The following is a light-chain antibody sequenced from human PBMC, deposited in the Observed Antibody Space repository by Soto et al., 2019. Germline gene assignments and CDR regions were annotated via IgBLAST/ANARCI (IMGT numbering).Light chain of an antibody. J-gene: IGLJ1*01. Sequence: QSDLTQPASVSGFPGQSITISCTGTSSDVGSYNLVSWYQQHPGKAPKLMIYEGSKRPSGVSNRFSGSKSGNTASLTISGLQAEDEADYYCCSYAGSSPSYVFGTGTKVTVL. CDR3: CSYAGSSPSYV. CDR2: EGS. CDR1: SSDVGSYNL. V-gene: IGLV2-23*01.